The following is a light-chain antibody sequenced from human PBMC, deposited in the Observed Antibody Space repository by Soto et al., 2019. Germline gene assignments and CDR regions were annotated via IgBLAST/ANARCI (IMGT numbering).Light chain of an antibody. Sequence: PATLSVSRGARAALSCMASKSLSNNAASYQQKPGQPPSILMYGASSRAPGIPDRFSGSGSATDFTRTISRLEPEDFAVYYGQQHGSSPITFGQGTRLEIK. V-gene: IGKV3-20*01. J-gene: IGKJ5*01. CDR2: GAS. CDR1: KSLSNN. CDR3: QQHGSSPIT.